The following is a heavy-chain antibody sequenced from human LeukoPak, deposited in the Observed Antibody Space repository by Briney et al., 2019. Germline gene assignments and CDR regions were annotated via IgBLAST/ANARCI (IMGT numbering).Heavy chain of an antibody. CDR1: GYTFTNYY. J-gene: IGHJ3*02. V-gene: IGHV1-46*01. CDR3: AREEDFHAFDI. CDR2: INPSGGST. D-gene: IGHD3/OR15-3a*01. Sequence: ASVKVSCKASGYTFTNYYIHWVRQAPGQGLEWMGIINPSGGSTSYAQNFQGRVTMTRDTSTSTVYMELSSLRSEDTAVYYCAREEDFHAFDIWGQGTMVTVSS.